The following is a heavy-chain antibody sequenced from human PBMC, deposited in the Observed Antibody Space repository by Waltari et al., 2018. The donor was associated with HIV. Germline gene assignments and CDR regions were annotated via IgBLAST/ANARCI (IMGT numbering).Heavy chain of an antibody. CDR1: GFTFSSYA. V-gene: IGHV3-23*01. CDR2: ISGSGGST. Sequence: EVQLLESGGGLVQPGGSLRLYCAASGFTFSSYAMSWVRQAPGKGLEWVSAISGSGGSTYYADSVKGRFTISRDNSKNTLYLQMNSLRAEDTAVYYCAKDGRDSSGSNWYFDLWGRGTLVTVSS. J-gene: IGHJ2*01. CDR3: AKDGRDSSGSNWYFDL. D-gene: IGHD3-22*01.